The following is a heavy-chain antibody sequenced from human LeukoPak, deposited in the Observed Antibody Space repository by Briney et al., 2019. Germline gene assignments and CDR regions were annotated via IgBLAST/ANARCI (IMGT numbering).Heavy chain of an antibody. CDR2: IYYSGST. J-gene: IGHJ3*02. V-gene: IGHV4-61*01. Sequence: SETLSLTCTVSGASISSGHYYWSWIRHHPGKGLEWIGYIYYSGSTNYNPSLKSRVTISVDTSKNQFSLKLSSVTAADTAVYYCARHARRVVVVTATPWFAFDIWGQGTMVTVSS. D-gene: IGHD2-15*01. CDR3: ARHARRVVVVTATPWFAFDI. CDR1: GASISSGHYY.